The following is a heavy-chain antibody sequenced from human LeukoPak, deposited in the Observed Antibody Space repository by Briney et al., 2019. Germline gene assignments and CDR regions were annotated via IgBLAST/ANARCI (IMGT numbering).Heavy chain of an antibody. CDR2: IYSGGST. J-gene: IGHJ6*02. CDR3: ARDKNGMDV. Sequence: PGGSLRLSCAVSGFTFSSYAMNWVRQAPGKGLEWVSVIYSGGSTYYADSVKGRFTISRHNSKNTLYLQMNSLRAEDTAVYYCARDKNGMDVWGQGTTVTVSS. CDR1: GFTFSSYA. V-gene: IGHV3-53*04.